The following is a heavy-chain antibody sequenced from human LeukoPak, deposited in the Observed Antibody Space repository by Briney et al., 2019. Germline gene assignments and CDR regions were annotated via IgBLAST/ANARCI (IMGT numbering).Heavy chain of an antibody. CDR2: IYYSGST. V-gene: IGHV4-59*08. J-gene: IGHJ5*02. D-gene: IGHD3-10*01. Sequence: SETLSLTCTVSGGSISSYYWSWIRQPPGKGLEWIGYIYYSGSTNYNPSLKSRVTISVDTSKNQISLKLTSVTAADTAVYYCMRRNYGSGRVDPWGQGTLVTVSS. CDR3: MRRNYGSGRVDP. CDR1: GGSISSYY.